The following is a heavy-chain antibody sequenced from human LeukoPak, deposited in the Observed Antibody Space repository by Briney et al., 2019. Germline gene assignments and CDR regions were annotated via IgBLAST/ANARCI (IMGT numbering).Heavy chain of an antibody. J-gene: IGHJ4*02. CDR1: GGSIRGYF. D-gene: IGHD6-13*01. V-gene: IGHV4-59*01. CDR2: IYYSGST. CDR3: AMAYSSSWYYFDY. Sequence: PSETLSLTCTFSGGSIRGYFWTWIRQPPGKGLEWIGYIYYSGSTNYNPSLKSRVTIAVDTSKNQFSLRLNSVAAADTAVYYCAMAYSSSWYYFDYWGQGTLVTVSS.